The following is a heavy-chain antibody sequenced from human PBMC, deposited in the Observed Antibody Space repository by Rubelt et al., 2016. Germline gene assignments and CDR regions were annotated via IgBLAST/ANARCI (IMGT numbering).Heavy chain of an antibody. D-gene: IGHD3-22*01. CDR2: IKEAGSER. Sequence: EVQLVESGGGLVKPGGSLRLSCAASGFTFTTYSMNWVRQAPGKGLEWVANIKEAGSERYYVDYVQGRFTISRDNAKNSLSMQLNSLRAEDTAVYYCARDFPASGYLYYWGQGTLVTVSS. V-gene: IGHV3-7*01. J-gene: IGHJ4*02. CDR3: ARDFPASGYLYY. CDR1: GFTFTTYS.